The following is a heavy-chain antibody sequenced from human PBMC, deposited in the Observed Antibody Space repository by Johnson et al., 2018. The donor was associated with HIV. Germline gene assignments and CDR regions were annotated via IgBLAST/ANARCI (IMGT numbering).Heavy chain of an antibody. Sequence: VQLVESVGGVVRPGWSLRLSCAASGFTFDDYCMSWVRQAPGKGLEWVSAISGSGGSTYYADSVKGRFTISRDNSKNTLYLQMNSLRAEDTAVYYCARTQVVYAHFDIWGQGTMVTVSS. CDR3: ARTQVVYAHFDI. D-gene: IGHD2-8*02. J-gene: IGHJ3*02. CDR1: GFTFDDYC. V-gene: IGHV3-23*04. CDR2: ISGSGGST.